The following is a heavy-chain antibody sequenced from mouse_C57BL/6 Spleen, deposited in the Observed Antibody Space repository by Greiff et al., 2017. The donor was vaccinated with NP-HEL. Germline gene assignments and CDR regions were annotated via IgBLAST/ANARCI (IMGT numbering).Heavy chain of an antibody. CDR1: GYTFTDYN. J-gene: IGHJ1*03. V-gene: IGHV1-18*01. Sequence: VQLKQSGPELVKPGASVKIPCKASGYTFTDYNMDWVKQSHGKSLEWIGDINPNNGGTIYNQKFKGKATLTVDKSSSTAYMELRSLTSEDTAVYYCARRASYYYGSSPWDFDVWGTGTTVTVSS. CDR3: ARRASYYYGSSPWDFDV. D-gene: IGHD1-1*01. CDR2: INPNNGGT.